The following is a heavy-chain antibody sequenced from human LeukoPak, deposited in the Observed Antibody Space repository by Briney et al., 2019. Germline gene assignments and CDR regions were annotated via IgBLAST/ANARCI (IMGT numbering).Heavy chain of an antibody. J-gene: IGHJ6*03. Sequence: ASVKVSCTASGGTFSSYTISWVRQAPRHGLEWMGGISTIIGTANYVQMFHGRVTITTDQSTSTSYMALSSLSSEDTGVYYCARSSRSCDFWSGYPAYYMDDWDKGTTVTVSS. V-gene: IGHV1-69*16. CDR1: GGTFSSYT. CDR2: ISTIIGTA. CDR3: ARSSRSCDFWSGYPAYYMDD. D-gene: IGHD3-3*01.